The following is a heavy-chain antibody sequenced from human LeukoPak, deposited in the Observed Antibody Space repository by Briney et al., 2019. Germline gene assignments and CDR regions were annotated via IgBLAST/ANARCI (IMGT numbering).Heavy chain of an antibody. V-gene: IGHV3-23*01. J-gene: IGHJ4*02. CDR1: GFTFSSYA. CDR3: ASSGYSSIPFDY. D-gene: IGHD6-13*01. Sequence: GGSLRLSCAASGFTFSSYAMSWVRQAPGKGLEWVSATSGSGGSTYYADSVKGRFTISRDNAKNSLYLQMNSLRAEDTAVYYCASSGYSSIPFDYWGQGTLVTVSS. CDR2: TSGSGGST.